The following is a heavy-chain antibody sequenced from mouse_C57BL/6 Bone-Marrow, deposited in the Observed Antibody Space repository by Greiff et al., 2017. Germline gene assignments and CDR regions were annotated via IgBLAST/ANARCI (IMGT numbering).Heavy chain of an antibody. V-gene: IGHV1-63*01. CDR1: GYTFTNYW. CDR2: IYPGGGYT. CDR3: ARGGYYFDY. Sequence: VHLVESGAELVRPGTSVKMSCKASGYTFTNYWIGWAKQRPGHGLEWIGDIYPGGGYTNYNEKFKGKATLTADKSSSTAYMQFSSLTSEDSAIYYCARGGYYFDYWGQGTTLTVSS. J-gene: IGHJ2*01.